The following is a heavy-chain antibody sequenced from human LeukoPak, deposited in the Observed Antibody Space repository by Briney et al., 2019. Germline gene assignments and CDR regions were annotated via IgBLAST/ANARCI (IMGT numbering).Heavy chain of an antibody. Sequence: SETLSLTCAVYGGSFSGHYWSWIRQPPGKGLEWIGEINHSGSTNYNPSLKSRVTISVDTSKKQFSLKLSSVTAADTAVYYCATFRVGRAVAGDYWGQGTLVTVSS. CDR2: INHSGST. CDR3: ATFRVGRAVAGDY. CDR1: GGSFSGHY. D-gene: IGHD6-19*01. V-gene: IGHV4-34*01. J-gene: IGHJ4*02.